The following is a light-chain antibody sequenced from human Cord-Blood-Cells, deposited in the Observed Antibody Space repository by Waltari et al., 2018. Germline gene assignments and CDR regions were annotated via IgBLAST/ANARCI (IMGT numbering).Light chain of an antibody. CDR1: SSDVGGYNY. J-gene: IGLJ1*01. Sequence: QSALTQPRSVSGSPGQSVTLSCTGTSSDVGGYNYVSWYQQHPGKAPKLMIYDVSKRPSGVPDRLSGSKSGNTASLTISGLQAEYEADYYCCSYAGSYTYVFGTGTKVTVL. CDR2: DVS. CDR3: CSYAGSYTYV. V-gene: IGLV2-11*01.